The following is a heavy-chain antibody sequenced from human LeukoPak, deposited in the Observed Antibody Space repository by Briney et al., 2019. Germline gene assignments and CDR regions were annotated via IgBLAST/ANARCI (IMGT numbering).Heavy chain of an antibody. CDR2: INDRGST. J-gene: IGHJ5*02. V-gene: IGHV4-34*01. CDR1: DKSLKGYY. Sequence: SETLSLTCAVYDKSLKGYYWSWIRQPPGKGLEWIGQINDRGSTNYNPSLKSRVTISLDTPKKQLSLRLSSATAADTAVFYCARGRVTDNWNGGHWFDPWGRGTLVIVSS. D-gene: IGHD1-20*01. CDR3: ARGRVTDNWNGGHWFDP.